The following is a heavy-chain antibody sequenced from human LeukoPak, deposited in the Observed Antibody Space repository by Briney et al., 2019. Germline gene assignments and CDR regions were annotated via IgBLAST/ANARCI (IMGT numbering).Heavy chain of an antibody. J-gene: IGHJ4*02. CDR2: INSANGDT. Sequence: WASVKVSFTSSGYTFTNYARHCLRQSPGQTLEWMGWINSANGDTNYSHKFHGRLTLTRDTSASTTYMELSSLTYEDMAVFYCARAVRYASGPLTDLLPYYFDSWGKGTLVTVS. D-gene: IGHD3-16*01. CDR1: GYTFTNYA. V-gene: IGHV1-3*03. CDR3: ARAVRYASGPLTDLLPYYFDS.